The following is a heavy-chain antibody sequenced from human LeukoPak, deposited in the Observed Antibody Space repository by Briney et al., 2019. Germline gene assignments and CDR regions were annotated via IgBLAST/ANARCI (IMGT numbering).Heavy chain of an antibody. CDR1: GGSISSYY. Sequence: KPSETLSLTCTVSGGSISSYYWSWIRQPPGKELEWIGYIYYSGSTNYNPSLKSRVTISVDTSKNQFSPKLSSVTAADTAVYYCARAGQKMVRGVEPNWFDPWGQGTLVTVSS. D-gene: IGHD3-10*01. J-gene: IGHJ5*02. CDR2: IYYSGST. CDR3: ARAGQKMVRGVEPNWFDP. V-gene: IGHV4-59*12.